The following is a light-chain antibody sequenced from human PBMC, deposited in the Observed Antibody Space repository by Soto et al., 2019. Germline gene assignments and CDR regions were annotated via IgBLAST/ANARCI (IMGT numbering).Light chain of an antibody. V-gene: IGLV2-14*01. CDR3: RSYTANTTTL. J-gene: IGLJ2*01. CDR1: SDDVGGYAY. Sequence: QSALTQPASVSGSPGQSITISCTGTSDDVGGYAYVSWYQHYPGKAPKLIISEVSNRPSGVSDPFSGSRSGNTASLTISGLQAEDEADYYCRSYTANTTTLFGGGTKVTVL. CDR2: EVS.